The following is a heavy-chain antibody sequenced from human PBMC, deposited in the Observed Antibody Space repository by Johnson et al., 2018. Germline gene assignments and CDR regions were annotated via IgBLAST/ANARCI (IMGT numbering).Heavy chain of an antibody. CDR2: ISGSGGST. CDR1: GFTFSSYA. CDR3: AKDNTVVTPTLWYFQH. V-gene: IGHV3-23*04. D-gene: IGHD4-23*01. Sequence: VQLVQSGGDVVQPGRSLRLSCAASGFTFSSYAMSWVRQAPGKGLAWVSAISGSGGSTYYADSVKGRFTIPRDNSKNRLYLQLNSLRAEDADVYYCAKDNTVVTPTLWYFQHWGQGTLVTVAS. J-gene: IGHJ1*01.